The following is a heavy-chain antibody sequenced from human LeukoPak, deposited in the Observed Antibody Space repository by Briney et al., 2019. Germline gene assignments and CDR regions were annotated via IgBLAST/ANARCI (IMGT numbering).Heavy chain of an antibody. V-gene: IGHV3-7*05. CDR1: GFTFSSYW. CDR2: IKQDGSEK. D-gene: IGHD4-23*01. J-gene: IGHJ3*02. CDR3: ARFITVVTSGAFDI. Sequence: GGSLRLSCAASGFTFSSYWMSWVRQAPGKGLAWVANIKQDGSEKYYVDSVKGRFSISRDNAKNSLYLQMNSLRAEDSAVYYCARFITVVTSGAFDIWGQGTMVTVSS.